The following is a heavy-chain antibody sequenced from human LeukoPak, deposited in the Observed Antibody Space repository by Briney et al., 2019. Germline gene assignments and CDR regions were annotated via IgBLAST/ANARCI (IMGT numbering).Heavy chain of an antibody. CDR2: IYYSGST. V-gene: IGHV4-4*02. J-gene: IGHJ5*02. Sequence: PSGTLSLTCAVSGGSISSSNWWSWVRQPPGKGLEWIGSIYYSGSTYYNPSLKSRVTISVDTSKNQFSLKLSSVTAADTAVYYCARLVIRALDPWGQGTLVTVSS. D-gene: IGHD2-8*02. CDR1: GGSISSSNW. CDR3: ARLVIRALDP.